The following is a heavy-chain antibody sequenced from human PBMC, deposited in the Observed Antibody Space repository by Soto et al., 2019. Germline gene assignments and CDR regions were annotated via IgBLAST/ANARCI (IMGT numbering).Heavy chain of an antibody. J-gene: IGHJ4*02. CDR1: GYTFTTYG. V-gene: IGHV1-18*01. D-gene: IGHD6-13*01. Sequence: QVQLVQSGAEVKKPGASVKVSCKASGYTFTTYGISWVRQAPGQGLEWMGRISAYRGSRKFAQKLQGRVTMTTDTSTTTAYMELRSLTSDDTAVYYCARDFTKSSSWPYYFDYWGQGTLVTVSS. CDR3: ARDFTKSSSWPYYFDY. CDR2: ISAYRGSR.